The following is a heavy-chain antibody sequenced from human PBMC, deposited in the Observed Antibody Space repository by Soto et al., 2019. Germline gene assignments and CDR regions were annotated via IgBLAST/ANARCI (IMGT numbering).Heavy chain of an antibody. D-gene: IGHD3-3*01. Sequence: SETLSLTCTVSGGSISSYYWSWIRQPPGKGLEWIGYIYYSGSTNYNPSLKSRVTISVDTSKNQFSLKLSSVTAADTAVYYCARERHYDFWSGYYDYYYYMDVWGKGTTVTVSS. V-gene: IGHV4-59*01. J-gene: IGHJ6*03. CDR1: GGSISSYY. CDR2: IYYSGST. CDR3: ARERHYDFWSGYYDYYYYMDV.